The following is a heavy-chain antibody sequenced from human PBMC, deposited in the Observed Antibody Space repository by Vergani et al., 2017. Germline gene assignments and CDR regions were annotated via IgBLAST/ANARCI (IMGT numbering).Heavy chain of an antibody. D-gene: IGHD3-3*01. CDR3: AREIRFLEWLLPDYYYMDV. V-gene: IGHV1-69*01. CDR2: IIPIFGTA. CDR1: GGTFSSYA. J-gene: IGHJ6*03. Sequence: QVQLVQSGAEVKKPGSSVKVSCKASGGTFSSYAISWVRQAPGQGLEWMGGIIPIFGTANYAQKFQGRVTITADESTSTAYMELSSLRSEDTAVYYCAREIRFLEWLLPDYYYMDVWGKGTTVTVSS.